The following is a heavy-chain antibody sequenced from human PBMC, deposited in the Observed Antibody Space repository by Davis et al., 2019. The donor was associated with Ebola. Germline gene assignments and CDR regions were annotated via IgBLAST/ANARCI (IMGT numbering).Heavy chain of an antibody. J-gene: IGHJ6*02. CDR3: ARVYDYHYGMDV. Sequence: ASVKVSCKASAYTFTSYGISWVRQAPGQGLEWMGWINPNSGGTNYAQKFQGWVTVTRDTSISTAYMELSRLRSEATAVYYCARVYDYHYGMDVWGQGTTVTVSS. CDR1: AYTFTSYG. CDR2: INPNSGGT. D-gene: IGHD5-12*01. V-gene: IGHV1-2*04.